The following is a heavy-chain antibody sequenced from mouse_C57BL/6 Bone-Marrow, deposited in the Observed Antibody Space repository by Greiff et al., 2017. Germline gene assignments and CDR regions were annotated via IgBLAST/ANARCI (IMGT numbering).Heavy chain of an antibody. Sequence: QVQLQQSGPELVKPGASVKISCKASGYTFTDYYINWVKQRPGQGLEWIGWIFPGSGSTYYNEKFKGKATLPVDKSSSTSYMLLSSLPSDYSAVYFCVGPEEFYSNYEVAYWGQGTLVTVSA. V-gene: IGHV1-75*01. CDR3: VGPEEFYSNYEVAY. D-gene: IGHD2-5*01. J-gene: IGHJ3*01. CDR1: GYTFTDYY. CDR2: IFPGSGST.